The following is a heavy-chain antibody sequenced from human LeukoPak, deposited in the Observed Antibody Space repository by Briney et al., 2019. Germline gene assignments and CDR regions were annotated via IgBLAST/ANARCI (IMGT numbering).Heavy chain of an antibody. CDR2: INPNSGGT. J-gene: IGHJ4*02. V-gene: IGHV1-2*02. Sequence: ASVKVSCKASGYTFTGYYMHWVRQAPGQGLEWMGWINPNSGGTNYAQKFQGRVTMTRDTSISTAYMELSRLRSDDTAVYYCARVSSGSYFLRVDYWGQGTLVTVSS. CDR3: ARVSSGSYFLRVDY. CDR1: GYTFTGYY. D-gene: IGHD1-26*01.